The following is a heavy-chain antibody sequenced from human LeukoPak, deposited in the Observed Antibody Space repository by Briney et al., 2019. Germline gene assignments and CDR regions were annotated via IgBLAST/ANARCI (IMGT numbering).Heavy chain of an antibody. D-gene: IGHD2-2*01. V-gene: IGHV3-7*01. Sequence: PGGPLRLSCAASGFTFSSYWMSWGRQAPGKGLEWVANIKQDGSEKYYVDSVKGRFTISRDNAKNSLYLQMNSLRAEDTAVYYCARDRDCSSTSCYFDAEYFQHWGQGTLVTVSS. CDR2: IKQDGSEK. J-gene: IGHJ1*01. CDR3: ARDRDCSSTSCYFDAEYFQH. CDR1: GFTFSSYW.